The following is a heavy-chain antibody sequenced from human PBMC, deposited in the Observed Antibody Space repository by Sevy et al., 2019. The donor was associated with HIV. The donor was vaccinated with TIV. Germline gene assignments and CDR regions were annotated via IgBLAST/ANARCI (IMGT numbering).Heavy chain of an antibody. V-gene: IGHV1-18*01. D-gene: IGHD3-3*01. Sequence: ASVKVSCKASGYTFTSYGISWVRQAPGQGLEWMGWISAYKGDTNYAQKLQGRVTMTTDTSTSTAYMELTSLRSDDTAVYFCARGYYDFWSGYYRRDAFDSWGQGTRVTVSS. CDR2: ISAYKGDT. CDR1: GYTFTSYG. J-gene: IGHJ3*02. CDR3: ARGYYDFWSGYYRRDAFDS.